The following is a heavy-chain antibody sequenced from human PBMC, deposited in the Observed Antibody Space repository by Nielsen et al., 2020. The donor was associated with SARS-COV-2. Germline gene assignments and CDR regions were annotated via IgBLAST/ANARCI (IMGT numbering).Heavy chain of an antibody. D-gene: IGHD5-24*01. V-gene: IGHV1-2*06. CDR1: GYTLTELS. Sequence: ASVKVSCKVSGYTLTELSMHWVRQAPGQGLEWMGRISPNSGGTSYAQKFQGRVTMTRDTSITTAYMEVSRLQFDDTAVYYCAPTRIRDGYNYPFDYWGQGTLVTVSS. CDR2: ISPNSGGT. CDR3: APTRIRDGYNYPFDY. J-gene: IGHJ4*02.